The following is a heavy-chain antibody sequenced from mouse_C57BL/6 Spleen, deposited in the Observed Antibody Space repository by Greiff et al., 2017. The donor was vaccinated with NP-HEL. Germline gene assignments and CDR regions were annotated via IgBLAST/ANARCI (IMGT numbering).Heavy chain of an antibody. Sequence: EVKLMESGPGLVKPSQSLSLTCSVTGYSITSGYYWNWIRQFPGNKLEWMGYISYDGSNNYNPSLKNRISITRDTSKNQFFLKLNSVTTEDTATYYCARGEVTPENYAMDYWGQGTSVTVSS. CDR3: ARGEVTPENYAMDY. CDR1: GYSITSGYY. CDR2: ISYDGSN. V-gene: IGHV3-6*01. D-gene: IGHD2-3*01. J-gene: IGHJ4*01.